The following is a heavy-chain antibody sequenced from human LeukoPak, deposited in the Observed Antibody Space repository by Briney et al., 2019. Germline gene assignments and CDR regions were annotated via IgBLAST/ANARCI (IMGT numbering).Heavy chain of an antibody. CDR2: ISSSSSTI. J-gene: IGHJ6*03. V-gene: IGHV3-48*01. CDR3: ARVGYDFWSGYYTGIDYYYYYMDV. D-gene: IGHD3-3*01. CDR1: GFTFSSYS. Sequence: GGSLRLSCAASGFTFSSYSMNWVRQAPGKGLEWVSYISSSSSTIYYADSVKGRFTISRDNAKNSLYLQMSSLRAEDTAVYYCARVGYDFWSGYYTGIDYYYYYMDVWGKGTTVTVSS.